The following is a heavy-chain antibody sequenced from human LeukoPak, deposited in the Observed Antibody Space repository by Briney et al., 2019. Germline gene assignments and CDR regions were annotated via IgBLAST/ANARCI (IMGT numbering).Heavy chain of an antibody. Sequence: GGSLRLSCAASGFSFSDFGMHWVRQAPGKGLEWVAVVWFDGTNRYYADSVKGRSTVSRDNSKNTLDLQMSSLRAEDTAIYYCARGQITGTTNWFDYWGQGTLVTVSS. CDR3: ARGQITGTTNWFDY. J-gene: IGHJ4*02. D-gene: IGHD1-7*01. V-gene: IGHV3-33*01. CDR2: VWFDGTNR. CDR1: GFSFSDFG.